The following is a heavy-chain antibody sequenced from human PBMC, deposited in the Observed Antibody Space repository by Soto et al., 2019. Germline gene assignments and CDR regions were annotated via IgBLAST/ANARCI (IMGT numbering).Heavy chain of an antibody. Sequence: GGSLRLSCAASGFIFENFGMSWVRQAPGKGLEWISSISGSGFKKYYADSVKGRFTISRDDSKSTVYLELNNLSAEDTAVYHCAKNQGVELVPLATVDWFDPWGQGSVVTVSS. V-gene: IGHV3-23*01. CDR2: ISGSGFKK. CDR1: GFIFENFG. J-gene: IGHJ5*02. CDR3: AKNQGVELVPLATVDWFDP. D-gene: IGHD1-26*01.